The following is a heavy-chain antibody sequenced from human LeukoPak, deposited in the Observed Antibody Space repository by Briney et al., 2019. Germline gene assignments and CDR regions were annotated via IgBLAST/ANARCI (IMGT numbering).Heavy chain of an antibody. CDR2: ISGSGDST. D-gene: IGHD2-21*02. CDR1: GFTFSSYA. V-gene: IGHV3-23*01. CDR3: AKDGDGDYYYYMDV. J-gene: IGHJ6*03. Sequence: GGSLRLSCAASGFTFSSYAMSWVRQAPGKGLESVSAISGSGDSTYYADSVKGRFTISRDNSKNTLYLQMNSLRADDTALYYCAKDGDGDYYYYMDVWGKGTTVTVSS.